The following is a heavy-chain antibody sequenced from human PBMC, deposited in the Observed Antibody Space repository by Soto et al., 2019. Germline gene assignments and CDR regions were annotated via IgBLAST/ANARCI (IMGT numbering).Heavy chain of an antibody. CDR3: ARGSTTNWYFDL. CDR1: GGTFSNYA. V-gene: IGHV1-69*06. D-gene: IGHD1-1*01. CDR2: IIPLFGTA. J-gene: IGHJ2*01. Sequence: QVQLVQSGAEVKKPGSSVKVSCRASGGTFSNYAISWVRQAPGQGLEWMGGIIPLFGTANYVQKFQGRVTITADKSTSTAYMELYSLRSEDTAVYYCARGSTTNWYFDLWGRGTLVTVSS.